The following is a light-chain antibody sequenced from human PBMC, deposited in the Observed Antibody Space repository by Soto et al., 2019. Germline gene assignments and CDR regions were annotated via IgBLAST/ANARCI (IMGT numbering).Light chain of an antibody. J-gene: IGKJ5*01. V-gene: IGKV1-16*01. Sequence: DIQMTQSPSSLSASVGDSVTISCRASQSISRYLNWYQQKPGKAPKSLIYGASSLQSGVPSRFSGSGSGTDFTLTISSLQPEDFATYYCQQYNSYPITFGQGTRLEIK. CDR1: QSISRY. CDR2: GAS. CDR3: QQYNSYPIT.